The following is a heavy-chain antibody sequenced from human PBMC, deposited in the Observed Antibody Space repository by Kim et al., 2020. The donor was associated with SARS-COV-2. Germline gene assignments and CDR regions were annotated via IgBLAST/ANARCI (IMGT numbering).Heavy chain of an antibody. CDR3: VRENYWAFDI. CDR2: ISGTGTIT. CDR1: GFTLSLYS. Sequence: GGSLRLSCATSGFTLSLYSMNWVRQSPGKGLEWVSHISGTGTITKHADSVRGRFTISRDNAKHSLFLQMNGLRAEDTAVYYCVRENYWAFDIWGQGTMVTVSS. J-gene: IGHJ3*02. V-gene: IGHV3-48*04. D-gene: IGHD2-15*01.